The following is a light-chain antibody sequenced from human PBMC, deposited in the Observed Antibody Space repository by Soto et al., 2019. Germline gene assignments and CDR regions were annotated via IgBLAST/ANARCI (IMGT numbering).Light chain of an antibody. Sequence: QPVLTQPASVSGSAGQSITISCTGSNSNVGGYDYVSWYQQHPGTAPKVMIYEVRYRPSGVSNRFSGSKSGNTASLTIFGLQAEDEADYYCSSYTSSGTYVFGTGTKVTVL. CDR2: EVR. J-gene: IGLJ1*01. CDR1: NSNVGGYDY. V-gene: IGLV2-14*01. CDR3: SSYTSSGTYV.